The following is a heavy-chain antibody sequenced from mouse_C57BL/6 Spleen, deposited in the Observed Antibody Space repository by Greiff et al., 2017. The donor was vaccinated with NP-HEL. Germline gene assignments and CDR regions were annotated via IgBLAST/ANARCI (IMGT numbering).Heavy chain of an antibody. D-gene: IGHD2-3*01. V-gene: IGHV1-69*01. J-gene: IGHJ4*01. Sequence: QVQLQQPGAELVMPGASVKLSCKASGYTFTSYWMHWVKQRPGQGLEWIGEIDPSDSYTNYNQKFKGKSTLTVDKSSSTAYMQLSSLTSEDSAVYYCARDYDGYSPMDYWGQGTSVTVSS. CDR1: GYTFTSYW. CDR3: ARDYDGYSPMDY. CDR2: IDPSDSYT.